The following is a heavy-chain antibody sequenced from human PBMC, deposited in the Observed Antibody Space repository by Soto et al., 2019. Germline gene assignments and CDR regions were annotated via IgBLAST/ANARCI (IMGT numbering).Heavy chain of an antibody. CDR3: AKGSRSHFDY. CDR1: GFTFSSYA. J-gene: IGHJ4*02. V-gene: IGHV3-23*01. CDR2: ISGSGGST. Sequence: VGSLRLSCAASGFTFSSYAMSWARQAPGKGLEWVSAISGSGGSTYYADSVKGRFTTSRDNSKNTLYLQMNSLRAEDTAVYYCAKGSRSHFDYWGQGTLVTVSS.